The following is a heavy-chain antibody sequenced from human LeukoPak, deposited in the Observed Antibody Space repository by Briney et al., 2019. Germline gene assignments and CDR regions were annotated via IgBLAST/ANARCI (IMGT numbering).Heavy chain of an antibody. J-gene: IGHJ4*02. D-gene: IGHD2-2*01. V-gene: IGHV1-2*02. CDR1: GYTFTDYY. CDR3: ARANFLYCSSTTCLFDY. CDR2: INPNDGDT. Sequence: ASVKVSCEASGYTFTDYYMHWVRQAPGQGFEWMGWINPNDGDTNYAQKSQGRVTMTRDTSISTAHMEVSRLRSDDTAVYYCARANFLYCSSTTCLFDYWGQGTLVTVSS.